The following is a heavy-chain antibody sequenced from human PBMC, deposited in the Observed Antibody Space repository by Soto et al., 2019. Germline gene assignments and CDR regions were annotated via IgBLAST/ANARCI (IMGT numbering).Heavy chain of an antibody. CDR3: ERVWGSSSSWYYFEY. D-gene: IGHD6-13*01. CDR1: GGSFSGYY. CDR2: INHSGST. J-gene: IGHJ4*02. Sequence: PSETLSLTCSVGGGSFSGYYWSWIRQPPGKGLEWIGEINHSGSTNYNPSLKSRVTISVDTSKNQFSLKLSSVTAADTAVYYCERVWGSSSSWYYFEYWGQGTLVTVSS. V-gene: IGHV4-34*01.